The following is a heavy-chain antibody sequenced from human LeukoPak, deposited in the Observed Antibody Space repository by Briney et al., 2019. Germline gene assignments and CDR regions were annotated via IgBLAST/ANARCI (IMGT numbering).Heavy chain of an antibody. J-gene: IGHJ4*02. Sequence: ASVKVSCKASGYTFTNNFMHWVRQAPGQGLEWMGIINPSGDNTWYAQKLQGRVTMTTDTSTSTAYMELRSLRSDDTAVYYCARERLVGAAADDYWGQGTLVTVSS. CDR2: INPSGDNT. D-gene: IGHD6-13*01. V-gene: IGHV1-46*01. CDR1: GYTFTNNF. CDR3: ARERLVGAAADDY.